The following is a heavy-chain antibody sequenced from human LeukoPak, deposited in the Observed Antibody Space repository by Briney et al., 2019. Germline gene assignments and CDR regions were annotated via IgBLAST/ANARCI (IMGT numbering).Heavy chain of an antibody. V-gene: IGHV4-39*07. CDR1: GGSISSSSYY. CDR2: IYYSGTT. CDR3: ARGCTSTSCYVPFDY. Sequence: SETLSLTCTVSGGSISSSSYYWGWIRQPPGKGLEWIGSIYYSGTTNYNPSLKSRVTISIDKSKNQFSLKLTSVTAADTAVYYCARGCTSTSCYVPFDYWGQGTLVTVSS. J-gene: IGHJ4*02. D-gene: IGHD2-2*01.